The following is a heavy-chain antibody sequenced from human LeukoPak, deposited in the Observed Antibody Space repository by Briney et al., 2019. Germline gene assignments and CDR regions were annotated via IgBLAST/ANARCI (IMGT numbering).Heavy chain of an antibody. Sequence: PSQTLSLTCAVSGGSISSGSYSWSWIRQPPGKGLEWIGYIYPRGSTYYNPSLKSRVILSLDKSANQFSLNLSSVTAADTAVYFCARDPYCAGGSCYRRFDSWGQGTLVTVSS. J-gene: IGHJ4*02. CDR2: IYPRGST. CDR3: ARDPYCAGGSCYRRFDS. D-gene: IGHD2-15*01. V-gene: IGHV4-30-2*01. CDR1: GGSISSGSYS.